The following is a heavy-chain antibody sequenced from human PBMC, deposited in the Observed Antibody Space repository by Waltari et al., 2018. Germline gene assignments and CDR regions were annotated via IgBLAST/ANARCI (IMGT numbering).Heavy chain of an antibody. CDR2: IDSYGSST. D-gene: IGHD5-12*01. Sequence: EVQLMESGGGLVQPGGSLSLSCAASGFSFSNYWMHWVRQGPGKGLVWVSRIDSYGSSTSYADSVKGRFTISRDNAKNTLYLQMNSLRAEDTAVYYCARGGYSGYDWRAGGDYWGQGTLVTVSS. CDR1: GFSFSNYW. J-gene: IGHJ4*02. CDR3: ARGGYSGYDWRAGGDY. V-gene: IGHV3-74*01.